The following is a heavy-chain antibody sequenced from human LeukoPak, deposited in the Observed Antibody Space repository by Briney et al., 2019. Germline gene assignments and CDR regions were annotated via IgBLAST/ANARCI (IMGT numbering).Heavy chain of an antibody. V-gene: IGHV4-4*07. CDR3: ARGSSWYEVRFDY. J-gene: IGHJ4*02. CDR1: GGSISGYY. CDR2: ISGSGSA. Sequence: PSETLSLTCTVSGGSISGYYLSWIRQPAGKGLEWIGRISGSGSADYNPSLKSRVTMSVDKSKNQFSLKLSSVTAADTAVYYCARGSSWYEVRFDYWGQGTLVTVSS. D-gene: IGHD6-13*01.